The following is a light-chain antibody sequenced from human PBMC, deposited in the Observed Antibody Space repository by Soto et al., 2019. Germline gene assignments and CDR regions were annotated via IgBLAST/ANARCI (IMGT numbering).Light chain of an antibody. CDR3: LQNNSYPVT. CDR2: TAS. J-gene: IGKJ1*01. Sequence: DIQMTQSPSSLSASVGDRVTITCRASQGIRHDLGWYQQKPGKAPKRLIYTASSLQSGVPPRFSGNGSGTKFTLTISSLQPETVATYYCLQNNSYPVTFGQGTKLQIK. CDR1: QGIRHD. V-gene: IGKV1-17*01.